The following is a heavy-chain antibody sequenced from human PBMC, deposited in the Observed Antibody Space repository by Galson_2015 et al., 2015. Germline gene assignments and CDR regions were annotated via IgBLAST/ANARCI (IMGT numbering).Heavy chain of an antibody. J-gene: IGHJ4*02. CDR3: AKAGGGVNTAFDS. CDR1: GFTFGIYA. V-gene: IGHV3-23*01. CDR2: IGGNDGT. Sequence: SLRLSCAASGFTFGIYAMIWVRQAPGLGLEWVSSIGGNDGTFYAESVKGRFTTSRDNSENTLYLQMYSLRAEDTAVYYCAKAGGGVNTAFDSWGQGTLVTVSS. D-gene: IGHD2-8*01.